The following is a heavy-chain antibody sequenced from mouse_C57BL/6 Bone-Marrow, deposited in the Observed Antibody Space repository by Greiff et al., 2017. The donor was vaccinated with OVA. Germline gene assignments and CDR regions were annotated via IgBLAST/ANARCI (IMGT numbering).Heavy chain of an antibody. D-gene: IGHD1-1*01. CDR2: INYDGSST. V-gene: IGHV5-16*01. J-gene: IGHJ2*01. CDR3: ARAPPYGSSYGGFDY. CDR1: GFTFSDYY. Sequence: DVKLVESEGGLVQPGSSMKLSCTASGFTFSDYYMAWVRQVPEKGLEWVANINYDGSSTYYLDSLKSRFIISRDNAKNILYLQMSSLKSEDTATYYCARAPPYGSSYGGFDYWGQGTTLTVSS.